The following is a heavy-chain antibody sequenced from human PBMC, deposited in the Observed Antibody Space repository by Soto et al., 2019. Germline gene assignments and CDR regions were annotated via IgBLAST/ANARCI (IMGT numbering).Heavy chain of an antibody. CDR3: ARRASRYCSGGSCYDYYYYYMDV. CDR2: IYPGDSDT. V-gene: IGHV5-51*01. Sequence: GESLKISCKGSGYSFTSYWIGWVRQMPGKGLEWMGIIYPGDSDTRYSPSFQGQVTISADKSISTAYLQWSSLKASDTAMYYCARRASRYCSGGSCYDYYYYYMDVWGKGTTVTVSS. CDR1: GYSFTSYW. J-gene: IGHJ6*03. D-gene: IGHD2-15*01.